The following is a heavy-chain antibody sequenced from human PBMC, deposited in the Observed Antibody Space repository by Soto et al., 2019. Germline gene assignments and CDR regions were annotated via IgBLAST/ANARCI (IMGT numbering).Heavy chain of an antibody. Sequence: SGPTLVNPTQTLTLTCTLSGVSLTTSGVVVGWIRQPPGKALEWLALIYWDDDKRFSPSLKSRLAITRDTSKNQVVMTMTDMAPVDTAIYYCAHRQRTVVVGAPFDLWGQGSQVTVSS. CDR1: GVSLTTSGVV. D-gene: IGHD2-15*01. J-gene: IGHJ4*02. CDR2: IYWDDDK. V-gene: IGHV2-5*02. CDR3: AHRQRTVVVGAPFDL.